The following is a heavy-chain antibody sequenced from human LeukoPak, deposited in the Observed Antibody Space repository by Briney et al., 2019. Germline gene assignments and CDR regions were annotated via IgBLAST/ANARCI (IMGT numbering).Heavy chain of an antibody. D-gene: IGHD3-22*01. V-gene: IGHV1-18*01. J-gene: IGHJ4*02. CDR3: ARAYYYDSSGYYYGF. CDR1: GYTFTSYG. Sequence: ASVKVSCKASGYTFTSYGISWVRQAPGQGLEWMGWISAYNGNTNYAQKLQGRVTMTTDTSTSTAYMELRSLRPDDTAVYYCARAYYYDSSGYYYGFWGQGTLVTVSS. CDR2: ISAYNGNT.